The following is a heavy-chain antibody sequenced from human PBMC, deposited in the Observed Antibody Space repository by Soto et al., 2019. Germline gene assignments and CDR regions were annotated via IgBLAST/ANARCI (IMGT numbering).Heavy chain of an antibody. V-gene: IGHV4-4*02. CDR2: ICHTGAT. J-gene: IGHJ5*02. Sequence: QVQLQESGPGLVKPSGTLSLTCAVSGGSLSPTHWWSWVRQPPRKGLEWIGEICHTGATNYNPSLQSRVTISVDKTKNQFSLILSSVTAADTAVYYCARDPYYYDSGDKGGFDPWGQGTLVTVSS. D-gene: IGHD3-10*01. CDR3: ARDPYYYDSGDKGGFDP. CDR1: GGSLSPTHW.